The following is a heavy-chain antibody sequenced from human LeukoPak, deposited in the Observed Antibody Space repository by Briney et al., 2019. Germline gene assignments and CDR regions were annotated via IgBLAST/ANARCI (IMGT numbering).Heavy chain of an antibody. J-gene: IGHJ4*02. D-gene: IGHD3-9*01. CDR1: GGSINSSSYY. Sequence: SETLSLTCTVSGGSINSSSYYWGWIGQPPGKGLEWNGSIYYNGSTYNNPSLRSRVAISVDTSKIQFSLKLSSVTASDTAVYYCARHQTNDILTGYYMVYFDYWGQGTLVTVSS. V-gene: IGHV4-39*01. CDR3: ARHQTNDILTGYYMVYFDY. CDR2: IYYNGST.